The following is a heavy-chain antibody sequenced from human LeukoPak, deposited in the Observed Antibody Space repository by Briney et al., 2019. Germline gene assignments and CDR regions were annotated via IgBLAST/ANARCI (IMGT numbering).Heavy chain of an antibody. CDR1: GGSFSGYY. CDR3: ARGLYYYGSGSSYYFDY. D-gene: IGHD3-10*01. J-gene: IGHJ4*02. V-gene: IGHV4-34*01. Sequence: PSETLSLTCAVYGGSFSGYYWSWIRQPPGKGLEWIGEINHSGSTNYNPSLKSRVTISVDTSKSQFSLKLSSVTAADTAVYYCARGLYYYGSGSSYYFDYWGQGTLVTVSS. CDR2: INHSGST.